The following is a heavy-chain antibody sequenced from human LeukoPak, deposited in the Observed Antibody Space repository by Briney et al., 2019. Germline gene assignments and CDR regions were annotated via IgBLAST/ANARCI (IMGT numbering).Heavy chain of an antibody. V-gene: IGHV3-11*06. CDR3: ARDEGTYCSSTSCPYFDY. Sequence: GGSLRLSCAASGFTFSDYYMSWIRQAPGKGLEWVSYISSGSSYTNYADSVKGRFTISRDNAKNSLYLQMNSLRAEDTAVYYCARDEGTYCSSTSCPYFDYWGQGTLVTVSS. J-gene: IGHJ4*02. CDR1: GFTFSDYY. D-gene: IGHD2-2*01. CDR2: ISSGSSYT.